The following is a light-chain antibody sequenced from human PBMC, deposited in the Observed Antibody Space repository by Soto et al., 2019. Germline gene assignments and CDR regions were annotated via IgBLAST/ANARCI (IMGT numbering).Light chain of an antibody. J-gene: IGLJ2*01. CDR2: EGS. V-gene: IGLV2-23*01. CDR1: SSDVGSYNL. Sequence: HSALTQPASVSGSPGQSITISCTGTSSDVGSYNLVSWYQQHPGKAPKLRIYEGSKRPSGVSNRFSGSKSGNTASLTISGLRAEDEADYYCCSYAGSSTVVFGGGTKLTVL. CDR3: CSYAGSSTVV.